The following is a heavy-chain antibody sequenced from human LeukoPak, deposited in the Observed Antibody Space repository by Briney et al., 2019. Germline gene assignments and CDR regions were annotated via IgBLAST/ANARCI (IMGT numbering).Heavy chain of an antibody. CDR3: ARKDGDY. J-gene: IGHJ4*02. V-gene: IGHV4-4*07. Sequence: PSETLSLTCTVPGASITSIHWTWIRQPAGKGLEWIGLIYSSGSTIYNPSLQSRVAMSVDMTKNQLSLKLSSVTAADTAMYYCARKDGDYWGQGTLVTVSS. D-gene: IGHD6-6*01. CDR1: GASITSIH. CDR2: IYSSGST.